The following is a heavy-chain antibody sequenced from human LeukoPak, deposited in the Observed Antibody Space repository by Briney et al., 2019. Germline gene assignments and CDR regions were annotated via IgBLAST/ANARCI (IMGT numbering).Heavy chain of an antibody. CDR3: ARGGYGFEGFDY. J-gene: IGHJ4*02. CDR2: IYYSGTP. Sequence: SETLSLTCTVSGGSISSSSYYWGWIRQPPGKGLEWVATIYYSGTPYYNPSLKSRLTISVDTSRNQFSLNLNSMTAADTAIYYCARGGYGFEGFDYWGQGTLVTVSS. CDR1: GGSISSSSYY. D-gene: IGHD5-12*01. V-gene: IGHV4-39*01.